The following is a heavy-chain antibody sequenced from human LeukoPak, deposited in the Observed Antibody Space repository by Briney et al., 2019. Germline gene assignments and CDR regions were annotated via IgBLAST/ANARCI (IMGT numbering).Heavy chain of an antibody. J-gene: IGHJ2*01. Sequence: PSETLSLTCTVSGGSINSYYWSWIRQPAGKGLEWIGRIYISGSTNYNPSLRGRVTTSVDMSKNQFSLKVNSVTAADTAVYYCARKGYCSSTSCSDWYFDLWGRGTLVTVSS. CDR1: GGSINSYY. V-gene: IGHV4-4*07. CDR2: IYISGST. D-gene: IGHD2-2*01. CDR3: ARKGYCSSTSCSDWYFDL.